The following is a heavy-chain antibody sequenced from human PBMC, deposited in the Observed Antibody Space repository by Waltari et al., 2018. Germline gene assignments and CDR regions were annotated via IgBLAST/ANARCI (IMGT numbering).Heavy chain of an antibody. J-gene: IGHJ6*02. CDR1: ESSFSTHY. D-gene: IGHD3-16*01. V-gene: IGHV4-59*08. CDR2: IFDSGTT. CDR3: ARHITFNYDFYGMDV. Sequence: QVQLQESGPGLVQPSETLSLTCTVSESSFSTHYRSWIRQPPGKGLEWIGYIFDSGTTNYNPSLKSRVTISLDTSKNQISLKLNSVTAADTAVYYCARHITFNYDFYGMDVWGQGTTVTVSS.